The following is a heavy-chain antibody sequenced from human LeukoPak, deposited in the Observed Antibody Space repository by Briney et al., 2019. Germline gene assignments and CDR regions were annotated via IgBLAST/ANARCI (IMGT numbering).Heavy chain of an antibody. CDR2: INHSGST. Sequence: SETLSLTCAVYGGAFSGYYWSWIRQPPGKGLEWIGEINHSGSTIYNPSLKSRVTISVDTSKNQFSLKLSSVTAANTAVHYCPRYHPGDIVVVPAVNRNWFDPWGQGTLVTVSS. CDR3: PRYHPGDIVVVPAVNRNWFDP. D-gene: IGHD2-2*01. CDR1: GGAFSGYY. J-gene: IGHJ5*02. V-gene: IGHV4-34*01.